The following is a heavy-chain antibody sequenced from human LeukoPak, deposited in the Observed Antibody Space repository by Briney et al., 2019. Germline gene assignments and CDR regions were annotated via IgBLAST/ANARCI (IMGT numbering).Heavy chain of an antibody. J-gene: IGHJ6*02. CDR2: IYTSGST. D-gene: IGHD6-13*01. V-gene: IGHV4-4*07. Sequence: SETLSLTCTVSGGSIRSYYWSWIRQPAGKGLEWIGRIYTSGSTNYNPSLKSRVTMSVDTSKNQFSLKLSSVTAADTAVYYCARGTRIAAADTFYGMDVWGQGTTVTVSS. CDR1: GGSIRSYY. CDR3: ARGTRIAAADTFYGMDV.